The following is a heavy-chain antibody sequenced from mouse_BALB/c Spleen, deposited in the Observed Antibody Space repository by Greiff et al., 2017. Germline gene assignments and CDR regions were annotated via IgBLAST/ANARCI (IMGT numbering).Heavy chain of an antibody. Sequence: QVQLQQSGAELAKPGASVKMSCKASGYTFTSYWMHWVKQRPGQGLEWIGYINPSTGYTEYNQKFKDKATLTADKSSSTAYMQLSSLTSEDSAVYYCARSWRWYFDVWGAGTTVTVSS. CDR2: INPSTGYT. CDR3: ARSWRWYFDV. V-gene: IGHV1-7*01. J-gene: IGHJ1*01. CDR1: GYTFTSYW.